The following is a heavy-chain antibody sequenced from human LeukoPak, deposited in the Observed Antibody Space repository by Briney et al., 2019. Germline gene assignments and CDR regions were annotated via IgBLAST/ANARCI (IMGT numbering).Heavy chain of an antibody. V-gene: IGHV1-2*02. J-gene: IGHJ4*02. CDR3: ARLPVAISGTPCFDS. Sequence: GASVKVSCKASGYTFTAYYMHWVRQAPGQGLEWMGSINPNNDDTKYAQKFQGRVTMTRDTSISTAYMELSRLRSDDTAVYYCARLPVAISGTPCFDSWGKETLVTVSS. CDR1: GYTFTAYY. CDR2: INPNNDDT. D-gene: IGHD2-2*02.